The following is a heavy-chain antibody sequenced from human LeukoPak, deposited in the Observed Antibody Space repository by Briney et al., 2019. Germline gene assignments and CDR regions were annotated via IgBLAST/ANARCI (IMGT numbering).Heavy chain of an antibody. CDR1: GGSISSSSYY. V-gene: IGHV4-39*01. D-gene: IGHD6-13*01. J-gene: IGHJ2*01. Sequence: SETLSLTCTVSGGSISSSSYYWGWIRQPPGKGLEWIGTIYYSGSTYYNPSLKSRVTISVDTSKNQFSLILSSVTAADTAVYYWARRQYSSSWYFDLWGRGTLVTVSS. CDR3: ARRQYSSSWYFDL. CDR2: IYYSGST.